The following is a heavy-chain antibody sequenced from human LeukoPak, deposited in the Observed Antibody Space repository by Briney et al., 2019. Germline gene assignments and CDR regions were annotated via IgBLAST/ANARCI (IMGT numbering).Heavy chain of an antibody. Sequence: PGGSLRLSCAASGFIFSNYAMSWVRQAPGKGLEWVSTLSVIGGTPYYADSMRGRFTISRDNSKNTLYLQMNGLRAEDTAIYYCAKVYYDILTGYSRHFDYWGQGILVTVSS. CDR3: AKVYYDILTGYSRHFDY. J-gene: IGHJ4*02. D-gene: IGHD3-9*01. CDR2: LSVIGGTP. V-gene: IGHV3-23*01. CDR1: GFIFSNYA.